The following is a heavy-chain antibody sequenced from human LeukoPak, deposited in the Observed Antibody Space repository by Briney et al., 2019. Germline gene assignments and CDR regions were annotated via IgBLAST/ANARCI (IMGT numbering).Heavy chain of an antibody. CDR3: AKDRGYSTYDHFDY. D-gene: IGHD5-12*01. Sequence: GGSLTLSCAASGFTFSSYAMTWVRQAPGKGLEWVSAITGGGGSTYYANSVKGRFTISRDNSMNTLYLQMNSLRADDTAVYYCAKDRGYSTYDHFDYWGQRTLVTVSS. V-gene: IGHV3-23*01. CDR2: ITGGGGST. CDR1: GFTFSSYA. J-gene: IGHJ4*02.